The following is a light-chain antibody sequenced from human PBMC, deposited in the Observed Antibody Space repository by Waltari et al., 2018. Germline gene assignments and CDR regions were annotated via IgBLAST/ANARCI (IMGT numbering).Light chain of an antibody. Sequence: EIVLTQSPGTLSLSPGERATLSCRASQSVSSNYLVWYQQKPGQAPRLLSYGASGRATGTPDRFSGGGSGTDFTLTITGLETEDFAVYYCQYYGSSPPITFGQGTRLEIK. CDR2: GAS. CDR3: QYYGSSPPIT. V-gene: IGKV3-20*01. CDR1: QSVSSNY. J-gene: IGKJ5*01.